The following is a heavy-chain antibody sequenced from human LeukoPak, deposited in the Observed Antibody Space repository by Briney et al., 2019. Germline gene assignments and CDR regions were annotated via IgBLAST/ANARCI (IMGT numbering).Heavy chain of an antibody. CDR1: GFTFSSYW. CDR2: INSDGSST. J-gene: IGHJ6*02. V-gene: IGHV3-74*01. Sequence: GGSLRLSCAASGFTFSSYWMHWVRQAPGKGLVWVSRINSDGSSTSYADSVKGRFTISRDNAKNTLYLQMNSLRAEDTAVYYCARWAEDIVLMVYAIPYGMDVWGQGTTVTVSS. D-gene: IGHD2-8*01. CDR3: ARWAEDIVLMVYAIPYGMDV.